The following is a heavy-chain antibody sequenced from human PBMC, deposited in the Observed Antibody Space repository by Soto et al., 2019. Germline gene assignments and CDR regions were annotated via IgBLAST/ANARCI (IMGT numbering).Heavy chain of an antibody. CDR2: INAGNGNT. CDR1: GYTFTSYA. D-gene: IGHD3-3*01. V-gene: IGHV1-3*01. J-gene: IGHJ6*02. Sequence: GASVNVSCKASGYTFTSYAMHWVRQAPGQRLEWMGWINAGNGNTKYSQKFQGRVTITRDTSASTAYMELSSLRSEDTAVYYCARADFWSGYYTEYYYYGMDVWGQGTTVTVSS. CDR3: ARADFWSGYYTEYYYYGMDV.